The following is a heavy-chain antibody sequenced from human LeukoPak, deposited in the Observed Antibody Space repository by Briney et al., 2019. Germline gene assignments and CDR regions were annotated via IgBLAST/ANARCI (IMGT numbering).Heavy chain of an antibody. CDR2: LRQDASEI. D-gene: IGHD2-21*01. CDR3: ARGGYYLYYY. CDR1: GFTFTDYW. V-gene: IGHV3-7*01. Sequence: GGSLRLSCVASGFTFTDYWMSWVRQAPGKGLEWVASLRQDASEIHYVDSVEGRFTISRDNAQRSVFLQMNRLRVEDTAVYYCARGGYYLYYYWGQGTLVTVSS. J-gene: IGHJ4*02.